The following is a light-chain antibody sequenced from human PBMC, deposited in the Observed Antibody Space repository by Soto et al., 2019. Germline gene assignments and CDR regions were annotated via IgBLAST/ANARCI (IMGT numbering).Light chain of an antibody. CDR2: EVT. CDR3: SSYTSSSPYV. V-gene: IGLV2-18*02. CDR1: SSDVGSYNR. J-gene: IGLJ1*01. Sequence: QSVLTQPPSVSGSPGQSVTISCTGTSSDVGSYNRVSWYQQAPGTAPKVMIYEVTNRPSGVPDRFSGSKSGNTASLTISGLQAEDEADYYCSSYTSSSPYVFGTGTKLTVL.